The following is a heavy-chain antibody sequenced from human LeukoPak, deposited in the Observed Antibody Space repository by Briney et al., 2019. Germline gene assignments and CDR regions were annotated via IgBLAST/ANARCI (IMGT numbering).Heavy chain of an antibody. CDR3: ARVRTIVRGNSPAAFDY. D-gene: IGHD3-10*01. J-gene: IGHJ4*02. Sequence: PGGSLRLSCAASGFMLSSYWMTWVRQAPGKGLEWVANIKQDGSEENYVDSVKGRFTISRDNAKSSVYLQMNSLRAEDTAAYYCARVRTIVRGNSPAAFDYWGPGTLVTVSS. CDR1: GFMLSSYW. V-gene: IGHV3-7*03. CDR2: IKQDGSEE.